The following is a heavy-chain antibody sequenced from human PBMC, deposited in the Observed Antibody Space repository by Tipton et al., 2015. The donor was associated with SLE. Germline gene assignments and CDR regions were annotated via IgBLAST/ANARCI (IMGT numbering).Heavy chain of an antibody. CDR3: AKFYYDSWSGYSGPDY. J-gene: IGHJ1*01. D-gene: IGHD3-3*01. CDR2: ISGGGVST. CDR1: GFTFSSHS. Sequence: SLRLSCAASGFTFSSHSMNWVRQAPGKGLEWVSGISGGGVSTYYADSVKGRFTISRDNSMNTVSLQMNSLRAEDTAVYYCAKFYYDSWSGYSGPDYWGQGTLVTVSS. V-gene: IGHV3-23*01.